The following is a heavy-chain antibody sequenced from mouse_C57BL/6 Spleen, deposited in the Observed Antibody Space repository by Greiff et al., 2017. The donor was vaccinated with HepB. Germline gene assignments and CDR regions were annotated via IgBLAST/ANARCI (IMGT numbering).Heavy chain of an antibody. J-gene: IGHJ4*01. CDR2: ISSGGDYI. CDR3: TRDRGSSFSMDY. Sequence: EVKLQESGEGLVKPGGSLKLSCAASGFTFSSYAMSWVRQTPEKRLEWVAYISSGGDYIYYADTVKGRFTISRDNARNTLYLQMSSLKSEDTAMYYCTRDRGSSFSMDYWGQGTSVTVSS. V-gene: IGHV5-9-1*02. CDR1: GFTFSSYA. D-gene: IGHD1-1*01.